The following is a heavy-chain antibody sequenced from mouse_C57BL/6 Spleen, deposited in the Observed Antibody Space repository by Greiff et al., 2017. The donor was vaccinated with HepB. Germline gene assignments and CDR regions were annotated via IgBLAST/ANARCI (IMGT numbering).Heavy chain of an antibody. V-gene: IGHV1-72*01. J-gene: IGHJ4*01. D-gene: IGHD2-5*01. Sequence: VQLQQPGAELVKPGASVKLSCKASGYTFTSYWMHWVKQRPGRGLEWIGRIDPNSGGTKYNEKFKSKATLTVDKPSSTAYMQLSSLTSEDSAVYYCARPAYYSNLYAMDYWGQGTSVTVSS. CDR3: ARPAYYSNLYAMDY. CDR2: IDPNSGGT. CDR1: GYTFTSYW.